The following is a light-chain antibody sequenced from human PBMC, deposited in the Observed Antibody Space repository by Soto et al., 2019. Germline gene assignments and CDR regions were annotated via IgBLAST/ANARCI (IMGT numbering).Light chain of an antibody. J-gene: IGKJ5*01. V-gene: IGKV3-11*01. CDR3: QQRSNWPPST. CDR2: DAS. Sequence: PGERATLSCRASQRVSNYLAWYQQKPGQAPRLLIYDASNRATGIPARFSGSGSGTDFTLTISSLEPEDFAVYYCQQRSNWPPSTFGQGTRLEIK. CDR1: QRVSNY.